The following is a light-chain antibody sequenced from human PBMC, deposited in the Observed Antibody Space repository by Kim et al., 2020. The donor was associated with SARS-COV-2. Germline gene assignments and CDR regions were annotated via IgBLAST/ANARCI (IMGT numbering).Light chain of an antibody. V-gene: IGLV2-11*01. J-gene: IGLJ3*02. CDR1: RSDVGAYNY. CDR3: CSYAGSYSVWV. Sequence: QSVTISCTGTRSDVGAYNYVSWYQQHPGKAPKLMIYDVSKRPSGVIDRFSGSKSGNTASLTISGLQSEDEADYYCCSYAGSYSVWVFGGGTKLTVL. CDR2: DVS.